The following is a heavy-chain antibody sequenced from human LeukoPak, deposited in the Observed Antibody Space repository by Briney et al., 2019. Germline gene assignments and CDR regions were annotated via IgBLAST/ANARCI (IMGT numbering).Heavy chain of an antibody. CDR3: ARTVRGVTYYYYGMDV. V-gene: IGHV3-33*01. Sequence: PGGSLRLSCAASGFAFSSYGMHWVRQAPGKGLEWVAVIWYDGSNKYYADSVKGRFTISKDNSKNTLYLQMNSLRAEDTAVYYCARTVRGVTYYYYGMDVWGQGTTVTVSS. CDR1: GFAFSSYG. J-gene: IGHJ6*02. D-gene: IGHD3-10*01. CDR2: IWYDGSNK.